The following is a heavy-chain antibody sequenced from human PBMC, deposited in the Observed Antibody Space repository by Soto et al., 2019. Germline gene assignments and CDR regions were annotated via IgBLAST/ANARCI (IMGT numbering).Heavy chain of an antibody. J-gene: IGHJ3*02. CDR2: LNQGGNDM. D-gene: IGHD6-19*01. V-gene: IGHV3-7*01. Sequence: PGGSLRRSWAASGFSFSASLMNWSRQAPGKGLEWLANLNQGGNDMNYAASVKGRFTISRDNAKNSLFLQMNNLRAEDTAVYYCARDQGWGASDIWGQGTKVTVSS. CDR3: ARDQGWGASDI. CDR1: GFSFSASL.